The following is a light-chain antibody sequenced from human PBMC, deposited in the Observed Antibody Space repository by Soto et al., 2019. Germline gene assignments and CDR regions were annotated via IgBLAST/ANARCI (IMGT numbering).Light chain of an antibody. CDR1: QSVSTS. CDR2: DAS. CDR3: QVRDVWPS. Sequence: IVLTQSPVTLALSPGERAVLSSRASQSVSTSLAWCQHKPGQAPRLFIYDASKRAPGIPARFSGSGSGTDFTLTISSLEPEDFAVYYCQVRDVWPSFGQGTKV. V-gene: IGKV3-11*01. J-gene: IGKJ1*01.